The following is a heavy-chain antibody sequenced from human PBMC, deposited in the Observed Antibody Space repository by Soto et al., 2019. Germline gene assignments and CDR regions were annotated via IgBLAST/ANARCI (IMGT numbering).Heavy chain of an antibody. Sequence: GGSLRLSCAASGFTFSTAWMNWVRQAPGKGLEWVGHIKSKTGGGTADYAAPVKGRFTISRDDSKNMVHLQMNSLRAEDTAVYYCARDGITPLTGYSSGWYLGYWGQGTLVTVSS. CDR1: GFTFSTAW. V-gene: IGHV3-15*07. CDR2: IKSKTGGGTA. CDR3: ARDGITPLTGYSSGWYLGY. D-gene: IGHD6-19*01. J-gene: IGHJ4*02.